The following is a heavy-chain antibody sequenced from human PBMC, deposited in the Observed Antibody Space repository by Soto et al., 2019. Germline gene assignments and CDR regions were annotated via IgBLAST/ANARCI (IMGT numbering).Heavy chain of an antibody. V-gene: IGHV3-11*01. CDR3: ARAQDRIQLWRPFYYYGMDV. Sequence: GGSLRLSCAASGFTVGNNYMSWVRQAPGKGLEWVSYISSSGSTIYYADSVKGRFTISRDNAKNSLYLQMNSLRAEDTAVYYCARAQDRIQLWRPFYYYGMDVWGQGTTVTAP. D-gene: IGHD5-18*01. CDR2: ISSSGSTI. J-gene: IGHJ6*02. CDR1: GFTVGNNY.